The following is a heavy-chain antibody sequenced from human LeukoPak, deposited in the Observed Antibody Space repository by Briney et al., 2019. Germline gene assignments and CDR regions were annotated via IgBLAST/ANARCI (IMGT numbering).Heavy chain of an antibody. D-gene: IGHD2/OR15-2a*01. V-gene: IGHV3-23*01. CDR3: AKLLVAY. J-gene: IGHJ4*02. CDR2: ISDSGAGT. Sequence: GGSLRLSCAASGFTFSNYAMSWVRQAPGKGLEWVSAISDSGAGTYYADSVKGRFTISGDNSKNTLYLQMNSLRAEDTAVYYCAKLLVAYWGQGTLVTVSS. CDR1: GFTFSNYA.